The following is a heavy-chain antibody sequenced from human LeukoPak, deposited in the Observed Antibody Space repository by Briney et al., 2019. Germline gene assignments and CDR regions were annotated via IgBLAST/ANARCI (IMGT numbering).Heavy chain of an antibody. CDR1: GGSISNY. V-gene: IGHV4-4*09. CDR2: IYTSGST. Sequence: SETLSLTCTVSGGSISNYWSWIRQPPGKGLEWIGYIYTSGSTNYNPSLKSRVTISVDTSKNQFSLKLSSVTAADTAVYYCARSKGGYDFWSGYSGGVWFDPWGQGTLVTVSS. CDR3: ARSKGGYDFWSGYSGGVWFDP. J-gene: IGHJ5*02. D-gene: IGHD3-3*01.